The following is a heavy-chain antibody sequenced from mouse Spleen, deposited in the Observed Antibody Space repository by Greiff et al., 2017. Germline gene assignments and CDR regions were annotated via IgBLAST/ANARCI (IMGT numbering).Heavy chain of an antibody. V-gene: IGHV3-1*02. Sequence: VQLQQSGPDLVKPSQSLSLTCTVTGYSITSGYSWQGNRQAAGNKGEWVGYIHYGGSTNYNPSLKSRISITRDTSKNQFFLQLNSVTTEDTATYYCARGDCGSPAWFAYWGQGTLVTVSA. CDR2: IHYGGST. D-gene: IGHD1-1*02. CDR3: ARGDCGSPAWFAY. CDR1: GYSITSGYS. J-gene: IGHJ3*01.